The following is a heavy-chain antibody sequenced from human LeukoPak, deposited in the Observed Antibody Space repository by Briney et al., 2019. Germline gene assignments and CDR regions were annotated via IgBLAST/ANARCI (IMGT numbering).Heavy chain of an antibody. CDR3: AKQGAYTTPDHSDY. Sequence: GGSLRLSCAASGFTFSNYAMSWVRQAPGKGLEWVSTIGGTGGNTYYADSVKGRFTISKNISQSTLYLQMNSLRADDTAVYYCAKQGAYTTPDHSDYWGQGTLVTVSS. J-gene: IGHJ4*02. CDR1: GFTFSNYA. V-gene: IGHV3-23*01. CDR2: IGGTGGNT. D-gene: IGHD2-2*02.